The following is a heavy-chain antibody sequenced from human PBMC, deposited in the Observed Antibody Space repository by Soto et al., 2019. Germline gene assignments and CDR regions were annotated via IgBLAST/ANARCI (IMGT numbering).Heavy chain of an antibody. CDR3: AKGSATSRPYYLDY. CDR2: IKEDGSEI. J-gene: IGHJ4*02. Sequence: GGSLRLSCAVSGFNVMSYWMSWVRQAPGKGLEWVASIKEDGSEIYYLHSVRGRFSISRDSAGNTLYLQMDSLRAEDTALYYCAKGSATSRPYYLDYWGQGSLVTVSS. V-gene: IGHV3-7*03. CDR1: GFNVMSYW.